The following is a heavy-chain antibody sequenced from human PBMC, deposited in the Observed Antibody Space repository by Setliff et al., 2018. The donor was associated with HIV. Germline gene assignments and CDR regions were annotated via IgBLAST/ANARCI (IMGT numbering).Heavy chain of an antibody. V-gene: IGHV4-38-2*01. D-gene: IGHD3-3*01. Sequence: SETLSLTCAVSGCSISSGYYWGWIRQPPGKGLEWIGSIYHSGSTYYNPSLKSRVTISVDTSKNQFSLKLSSVTAADTAVYKCVRHVWSDDFLVPGWFDSWSQGTLVTVSS. CDR3: VRHVWSDDFLVPGWFDS. CDR2: IYHSGST. J-gene: IGHJ5*01. CDR1: GCSISSGYY.